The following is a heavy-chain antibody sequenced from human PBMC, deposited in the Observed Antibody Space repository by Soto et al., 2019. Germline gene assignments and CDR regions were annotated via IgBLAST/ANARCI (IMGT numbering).Heavy chain of an antibody. CDR2: LYYSGST. D-gene: IGHD6-13*01. CDR3: ARHPYSSSWYRVAFDI. CDR1: GGSISSSSYY. V-gene: IGHV4-39*01. J-gene: IGHJ3*02. Sequence: KTSETLSLTCTVSGGSISSSSYYWGWIRQPPGKGLEWIGSLYYSGSTYYNPSLKSRVTISVDTSKNQFSLKLSSVAAADTAVYYCARHPYSSSWYRVAFDIWGQGTRVTVSS.